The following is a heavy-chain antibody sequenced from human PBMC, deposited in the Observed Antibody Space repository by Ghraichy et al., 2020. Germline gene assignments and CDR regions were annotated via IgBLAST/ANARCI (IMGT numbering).Heavy chain of an antibody. CDR3: ARHRIDCGGDCSPYKVDY. CDR2: TYRNGNN. Sequence: SETLSLTCIVSGASISSSTDYWGWIRQPPGKGLEWIATTYRNGNNYYNPSLESRVTITVDTSENQFSLRLSSVTAADTAIYYCARHRIDCGGDCSPYKVDYWGRGSLVTVSA. D-gene: IGHD2-21*02. V-gene: IGHV4-39*01. J-gene: IGHJ4*02. CDR1: GASISSSTDY.